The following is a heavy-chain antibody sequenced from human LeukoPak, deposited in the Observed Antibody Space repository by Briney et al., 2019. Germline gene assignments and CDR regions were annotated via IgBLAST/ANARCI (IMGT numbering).Heavy chain of an antibody. Sequence: EASVKVSCKASGGTFSSYAISWVRQAPGQGLEWMGGIIPIFGTANYAQKFQGRVTITADESTSTAYMELSSLRSEDTAVYYCARGGLPRSDIVVVPADLLNWCQGTLVTVSS. CDR1: GGTFSSYA. J-gene: IGHJ4*02. D-gene: IGHD2-2*01. CDR3: ARGGLPRSDIVVVPADLLN. V-gene: IGHV1-69*13. CDR2: IIPIFGTA.